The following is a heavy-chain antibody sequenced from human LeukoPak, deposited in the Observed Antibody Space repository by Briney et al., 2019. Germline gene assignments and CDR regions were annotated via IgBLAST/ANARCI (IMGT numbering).Heavy chain of an antibody. Sequence: GASVKVSCKASGGTFSSYAISWVRQAPGQGLEWMGGIIPIFGTANYAQKFQGRVTITTDESTSTAYMELSSLRSEDTAVYYCATPRSPDWYFDLRGRGTLVTVSS. CDR2: IIPIFGTA. CDR1: GGTFSSYA. V-gene: IGHV1-69*05. J-gene: IGHJ2*01. CDR3: ATPRSPDWYFDL.